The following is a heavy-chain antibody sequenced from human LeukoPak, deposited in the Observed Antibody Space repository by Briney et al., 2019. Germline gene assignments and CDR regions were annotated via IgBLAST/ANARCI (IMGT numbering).Heavy chain of an antibody. CDR1: GFTFSSYG. CDR2: ISYDGSNK. D-gene: IGHD6-13*01. Sequence: ERSLRLSCAASGFTFSSYGMHWVRQAPGKGLEWVAVISYDGSNKYYADSVKGRFTISRDNSKNTLYLQMNSLRAEDTAVYYCAKARLITAAAGEYFQHWGQGTLVTVSS. CDR3: AKARLITAAAGEYFQH. J-gene: IGHJ1*01. V-gene: IGHV3-30*18.